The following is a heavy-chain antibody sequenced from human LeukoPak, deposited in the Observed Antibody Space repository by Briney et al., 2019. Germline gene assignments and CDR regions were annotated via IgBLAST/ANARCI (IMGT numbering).Heavy chain of an antibody. Sequence: GGSLRLSCAASGFTFSSYWMDRARQAPGKGLEWVASINHNGNVNYYVDSVKGRFAISRDNAKNSLYLQMSNLRAEDTAVYFCARGGGLDVWGQGATVTVSS. D-gene: IGHD3-16*01. CDR3: ARGGGLDV. CDR2: INHNGNVN. CDR1: GFTFSSYW. V-gene: IGHV3-7*03. J-gene: IGHJ6*02.